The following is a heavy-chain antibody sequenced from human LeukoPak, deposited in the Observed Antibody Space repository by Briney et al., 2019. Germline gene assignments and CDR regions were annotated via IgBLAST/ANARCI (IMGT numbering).Heavy chain of an antibody. D-gene: IGHD3-9*01. CDR2: IYYSGNT. J-gene: IGHJ6*03. CDR1: GGSISSGGYS. Sequence: SETLSLTCAVSGGSISSGGYSWSWIRQPPGKGLEWIGYIYYSGNTNYNPSLKSRVTISVDTSKNQFSLKLKSVTAADTAVYYCARGALRYFDWLKKDYYYMDVWGKGTTVTISS. CDR3: ARGALRYFDWLKKDYYYMDV. V-gene: IGHV4-61*08.